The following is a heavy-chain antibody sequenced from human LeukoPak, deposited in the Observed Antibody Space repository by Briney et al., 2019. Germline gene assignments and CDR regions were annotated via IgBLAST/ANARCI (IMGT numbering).Heavy chain of an antibody. CDR2: INAGNGNT. CDR1: GYTFTSYA. J-gene: IGHJ5*02. V-gene: IGHV1-3*01. Sequence: GASVKVSCKASGYTFTSYAMHWVRQGPGQRLEWMGWINAGNGNTKYSQKFQGRVTITRDTSASTAYMELSSLRSEDTAVYYCARNSPRFYGSGSRPLYNWFDPWGQGTLVTVSS. CDR3: ARNSPRFYGSGSRPLYNWFDP. D-gene: IGHD3-10*01.